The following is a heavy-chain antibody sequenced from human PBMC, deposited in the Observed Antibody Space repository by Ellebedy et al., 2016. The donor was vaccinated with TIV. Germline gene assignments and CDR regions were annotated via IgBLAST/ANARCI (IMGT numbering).Heavy chain of an antibody. V-gene: IGHV4-34*01. J-gene: IGHJ4*02. CDR3: ASRASGSIDY. CDR2: INRSGST. Sequence: SQTLSLTXXVYGGSFSGYSWTWIRQPPGKGLEWIGEINRSGSTNHNPSLKSRVTMSVVTSRNQFSLKLRSVTAADTALYYCASRASGSIDYWGEGTLVTVSS. D-gene: IGHD3-3*01. CDR1: GGSFSGYS.